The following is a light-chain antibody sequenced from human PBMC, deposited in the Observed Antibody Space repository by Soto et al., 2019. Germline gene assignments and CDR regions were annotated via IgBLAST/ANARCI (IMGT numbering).Light chain of an antibody. CDR3: QQYKSYPWT. J-gene: IGKJ1*01. Sequence: DIPMTQSPSTLSASVGDRVTITCRASQSIDNWLAWYQQKPGIAPKLLISEASTLQSGVPSRFSGSGSGTEFTLTVSSLQPDDFASYNCQQYKSYPWTFGQGTKVEIK. V-gene: IGKV1-5*03. CDR2: EAS. CDR1: QSIDNW.